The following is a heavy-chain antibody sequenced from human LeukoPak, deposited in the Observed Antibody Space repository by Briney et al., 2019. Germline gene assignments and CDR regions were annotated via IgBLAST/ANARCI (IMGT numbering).Heavy chain of an antibody. J-gene: IGHJ5*02. CDR3: ARRSITGWFDP. Sequence: SETLSLTCTVSGGSISSSSYYWGWIRQPPGKGLQWIRTFYNSGITYFNPSLKSRVTMSIDTSKNQFSLKVTSVTAADTAVYYCARRSITGWFDPWGQGTLVTVSS. V-gene: IGHV4-39*01. D-gene: IGHD2-2*01. CDR1: GGSISSSSYY. CDR2: FYNSGIT.